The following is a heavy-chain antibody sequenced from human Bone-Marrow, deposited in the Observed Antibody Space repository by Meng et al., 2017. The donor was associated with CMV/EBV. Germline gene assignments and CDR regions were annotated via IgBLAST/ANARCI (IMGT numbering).Heavy chain of an antibody. D-gene: IGHD2-2*01. Sequence: GESLKISCAASGFTFSSYSMNWVRQAPGKGLEWVSSISSSSSYIYYADSVKGRFTTSRDNAKNSLYLQMNSLRVDDTAVYYCAREGCTSTTCYPLSDIYLWGQGTLVTVSS. CDR1: GFTFSSYS. V-gene: IGHV3-21*01. J-gene: IGHJ4*02. CDR3: AREGCTSTTCYPLSDIYL. CDR2: ISSSSSYI.